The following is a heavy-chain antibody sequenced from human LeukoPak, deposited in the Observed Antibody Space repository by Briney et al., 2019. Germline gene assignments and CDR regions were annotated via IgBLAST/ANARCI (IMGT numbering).Heavy chain of an antibody. CDR3: ASYCSGGSCYNYHAFDI. D-gene: IGHD2-15*01. J-gene: IGHJ3*02. V-gene: IGHV4-59*08. CDR1: GGSISSYY. CDR2: IYYSGST. Sequence: PSETLSLTCTVSGGSISSYYWSWIRQPPGKGLEWIGYIYYSGSTNYNPSLKSRVTISVDTSKNQFSLKLSSVTAADTAVYYCASYCSGGSCYNYHAFDIWGQGTMVTVSS.